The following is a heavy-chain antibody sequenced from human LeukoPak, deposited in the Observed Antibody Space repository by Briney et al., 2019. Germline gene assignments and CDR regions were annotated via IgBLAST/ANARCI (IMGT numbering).Heavy chain of an antibody. CDR3: AATDYGDFRESDAFDI. J-gene: IGHJ3*02. D-gene: IGHD4-17*01. V-gene: IGHV3-7*01. Sequence: PGGSLRLSCAASGFTFSSYWMSWVRQAPGKGLEWVANIKQDGSEKYYVDSVKGRFTISRDNAKNSLYLQMNSLRAEDTAVYYCAATDYGDFRESDAFDIWGQGTMVTVSS. CDR1: GFTFSSYW. CDR2: IKQDGSEK.